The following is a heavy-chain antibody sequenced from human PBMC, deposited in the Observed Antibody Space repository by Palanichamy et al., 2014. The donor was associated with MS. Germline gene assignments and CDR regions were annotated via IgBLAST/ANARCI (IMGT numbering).Heavy chain of an antibody. CDR3: ARELDYNNNNYFDP. CDR1: GYIFINYG. Sequence: QVQLVQSGTEVKRPGASVKVSCKASGYIFINYGFSWVRQAPGQGLEWMGWIGGYNVNTNYAQKFEGRITLTTDTSTTTAYMELRSLRSDDTAVYYCARELDYNNNNYFDPWGQGTLVIVSS. J-gene: IGHJ5*02. V-gene: IGHV1-18*01. CDR2: IGGYNVNT. D-gene: IGHD4-11*01.